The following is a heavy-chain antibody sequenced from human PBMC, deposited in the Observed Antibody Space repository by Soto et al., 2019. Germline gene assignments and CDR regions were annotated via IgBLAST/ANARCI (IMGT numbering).Heavy chain of an antibody. CDR3: AKRAVPTGARPRPYRNWFDP. CDR2: IYYSGST. V-gene: IGHV4-31*03. D-gene: IGHD1-26*01. Sequence: PSETLSLTCTVSGGSISSGGYYWSWIRQHPGKGLEWIGYIYYSGSTYYNPSLKSRVTISVDTSKNQFSLKLSSVTAADTAVYYCAKRAVPTGARPRPYRNWFDPWGQGTLVTVSS. CDR1: GGSISSGGYY. J-gene: IGHJ5*02.